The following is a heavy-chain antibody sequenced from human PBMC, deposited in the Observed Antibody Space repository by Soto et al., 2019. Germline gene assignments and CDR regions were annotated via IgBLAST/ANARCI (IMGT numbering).Heavy chain of an antibody. D-gene: IGHD3-22*01. J-gene: IGHJ4*02. CDR2: IIPILGIA. Sequence: QVQLVQSGAEVKKPGSSVKVSCKASGGTFSSYTISWVRQAPGQGLEWMGRIIPILGIAKYAQKFQGRVTISEDKSTSTAYMELSSMRSEDTVVYYCARVTYYYDSSGYYYFDSWGQGTLVTVSS. CDR1: GGTFSSYT. V-gene: IGHV1-69*02. CDR3: ARVTYYYDSSGYYYFDS.